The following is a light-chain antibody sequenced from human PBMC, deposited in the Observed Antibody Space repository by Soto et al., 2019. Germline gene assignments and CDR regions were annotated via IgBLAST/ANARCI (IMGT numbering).Light chain of an antibody. CDR3: QQYNSFLYT. J-gene: IGKJ2*01. V-gene: IGKV1-5*03. CDR2: KAS. CDR1: QTIRSY. Sequence: DIQMTQSPSTLSASGGDRVTITFRASQTIRSYLAWYQQEPGKAPRLLIYKASSLQTGVPSRFSGSGSGTEFTLTIGSLHPNDFATYYCQQYNSFLYTFGQGTKVDIK.